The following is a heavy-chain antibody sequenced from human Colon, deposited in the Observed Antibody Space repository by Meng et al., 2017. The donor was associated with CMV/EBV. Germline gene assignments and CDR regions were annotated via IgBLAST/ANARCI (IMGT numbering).Heavy chain of an antibody. J-gene: IGHJ6*02. V-gene: IGHV3-30*04. D-gene: IGHD2-2*01. CDR1: GFTLNTFA. CDR2: VSYDGSNQ. Sequence: GGSLRLSCTVSGFTLNTFAMHWVRQAPGKGLEWVADVSYDGSNQHYADSVKGRFTISRDNSKNTLYLQMNSLRAEDTAVYYCARDRIDIVVVPAAIGRRYYYGMDVWGQGTTVTVSS. CDR3: ARDRIDIVVVPAAIGRRYYYGMDV.